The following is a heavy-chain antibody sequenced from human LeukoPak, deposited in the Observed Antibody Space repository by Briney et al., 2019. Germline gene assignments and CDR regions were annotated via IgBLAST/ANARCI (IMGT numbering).Heavy chain of an antibody. CDR3: ARQHDSSGYYLGYFDY. V-gene: IGHV4-39*01. CDR1: GGSISSSSYY. J-gene: IGHJ4*02. CDR2: INYSGST. D-gene: IGHD3-22*01. Sequence: SETLSLTCTVSGGSISSSSYYWGWIRQPPGKGLVWIGSINYSGSTYYNPSLKSRVTISVNTSKNQFSLKLSSVTAADTTVYYCARQHDSSGYYLGYFDYWGQGTLVTVSS.